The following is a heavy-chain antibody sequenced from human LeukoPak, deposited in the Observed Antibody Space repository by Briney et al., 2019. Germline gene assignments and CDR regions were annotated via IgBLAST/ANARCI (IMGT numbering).Heavy chain of an antibody. J-gene: IGHJ6*02. CDR3: ARNTAMVGGYYYGMDV. V-gene: IGHV4-30-2*01. Sequence: PSETLSLTCAVSGDSISSGGYSWRWIRQPPGKGLEWIGYIYHSGSTYYNPSLKSRVTISVDRSKNQFSLKLSSVTAADTAVYYCARNTAMVGGYYYGMDVWGQGTTVTVSS. D-gene: IGHD5-18*01. CDR2: IYHSGST. CDR1: GDSISSGGYS.